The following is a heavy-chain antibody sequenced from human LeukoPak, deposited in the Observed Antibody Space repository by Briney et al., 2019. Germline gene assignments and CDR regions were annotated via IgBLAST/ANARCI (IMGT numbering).Heavy chain of an antibody. CDR3: ASGRQLGY. CDR1: RFTFSNYW. D-gene: IGHD6-13*01. Sequence: PGGSLSLSCAASRFTFSNYWMSWVRQAPGKGLEWVANIKEDGSEKYYVDSVKGRFTISRDNARNSLYLQMNSLRAEDTAVYYCASGRQLGYWGQGALVTVSS. V-gene: IGHV3-7*01. CDR2: IKEDGSEK. J-gene: IGHJ4*02.